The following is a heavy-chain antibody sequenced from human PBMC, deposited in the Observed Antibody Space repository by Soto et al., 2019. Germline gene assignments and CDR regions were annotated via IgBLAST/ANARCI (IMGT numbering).Heavy chain of an antibody. D-gene: IGHD2-15*01. V-gene: IGHV3-48*02. CDR3: ARDRGGGPTPWAFDI. J-gene: IGHJ3*02. CDR1: GFTFSSYS. Sequence: EVQLVESGGGLVQPGGSLRLSCAASGFTFSSYSMNWVRQAPGKGLEWVSYISSSSSTIYYADSVKGRFTISRDNAKNSLYLQMNSLRDEDTAVYYCARDRGGGPTPWAFDIWGRGTMVTVSS. CDR2: ISSSSSTI.